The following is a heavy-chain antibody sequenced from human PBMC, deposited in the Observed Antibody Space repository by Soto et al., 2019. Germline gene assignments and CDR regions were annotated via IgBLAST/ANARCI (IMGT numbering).Heavy chain of an antibody. V-gene: IGHV3-23*01. CDR2: ISGSGGST. J-gene: IGHJ6*02. D-gene: IGHD2-2*01. Sequence: EVQLLESGGGLVQPGGSLRLSCAASGFTFSSYAMSWVRQAPGKGLEWVSAISGSGGSTYYADSVKGRFTISRNNSTNTLYLQMNSLRAEDTAVYYCAKDPALVPAARGKYYYGMDVWGQGTTVTVSS. CDR3: AKDPALVPAARGKYYYGMDV. CDR1: GFTFSSYA.